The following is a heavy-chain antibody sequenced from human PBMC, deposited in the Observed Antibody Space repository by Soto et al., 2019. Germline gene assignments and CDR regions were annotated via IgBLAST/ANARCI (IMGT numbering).Heavy chain of an antibody. CDR1: GYTFITYG. CDR3: ARGPTDYYDNSANYFLDY. J-gene: IGHJ4*02. D-gene: IGHD3-22*01. Sequence: QVQLVQSGAEVKKPGASVKVSCKASGYTFITYGVSWVRQAPVQGLDWLGWISTYNGNTSYAERLQCRVTMTTDTTTNTAYMELRNLRSDDTAVYYCARGPTDYYDNSANYFLDYWGQGTLVTVSS. V-gene: IGHV1-18*01. CDR2: ISTYNGNT.